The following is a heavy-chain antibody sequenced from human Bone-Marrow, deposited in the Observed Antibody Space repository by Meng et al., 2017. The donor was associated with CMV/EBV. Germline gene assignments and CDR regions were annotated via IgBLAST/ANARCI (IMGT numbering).Heavy chain of an antibody. J-gene: IGHJ4*02. CDR1: GYIFTSYD. CDR2: INPSGGST. V-gene: IGHV1-46*01. Sequence: QVQLVKSGAEVKKPGASVKVSCKASGYIFTSYDMHWVRQAPGQGLEWMGIINPSGGSTSYAQKFQGRVTMTRDTSTNTVYMELSSLRSEDTAVYYCARGYCSGGSCQSPRYWGQGTLVTVSS. D-gene: IGHD2-15*01. CDR3: ARGYCSGGSCQSPRY.